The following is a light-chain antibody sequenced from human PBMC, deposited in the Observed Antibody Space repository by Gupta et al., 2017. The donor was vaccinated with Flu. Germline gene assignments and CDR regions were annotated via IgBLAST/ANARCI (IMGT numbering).Light chain of an antibody. V-gene: IGKV3-20*01. CDR2: GAS. CDR3: QQYGSSPEYT. Sequence: DIVLTPSPGTLSLSPGERATLSCRASQSVSSSYLACYQQKPGQAPRLLIYGASSRATGIPDRFSGSGSGTDFTLTISRLEPEDFAVYYCQQYGSSPEYTFGQGTKLEIK. CDR1: QSVSSSY. J-gene: IGKJ2*01.